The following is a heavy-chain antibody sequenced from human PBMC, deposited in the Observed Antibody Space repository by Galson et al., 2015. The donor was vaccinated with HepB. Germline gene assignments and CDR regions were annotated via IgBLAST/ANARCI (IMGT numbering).Heavy chain of an antibody. CDR3: AREGIKVATNAFDI. Sequence: SLRLSCAASGFTFSSYSMNWVRQAPGKGLEWVSSISSSSSYIYYADSVKGRFTISRDNAKNSLYLQMNSLRAEDTAVYYCAREGIKVATNAFDIWGQGTMVTVSS. CDR1: GFTFSSYS. V-gene: IGHV3-21*01. D-gene: IGHD5-12*01. J-gene: IGHJ3*02. CDR2: ISSSSSYI.